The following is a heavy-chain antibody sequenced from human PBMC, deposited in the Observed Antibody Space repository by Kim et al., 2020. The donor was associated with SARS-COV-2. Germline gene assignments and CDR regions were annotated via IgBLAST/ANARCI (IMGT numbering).Heavy chain of an antibody. Sequence: SVKVSCKASGGTFSSYAISWVRQAPGQGLEWMGGIIPIFGTANYAQKFQGRVTITADESTSTAYMELSSLRSEDTAVYYCARPPLCSGGSCYRTAFDIWGQGTMVTVSS. V-gene: IGHV1-69*13. CDR3: ARPPLCSGGSCYRTAFDI. J-gene: IGHJ3*02. CDR2: IIPIFGTA. CDR1: GGTFSSYA. D-gene: IGHD2-15*01.